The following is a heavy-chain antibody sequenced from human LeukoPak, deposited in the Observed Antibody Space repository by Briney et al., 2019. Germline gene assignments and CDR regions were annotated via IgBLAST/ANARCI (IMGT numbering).Heavy chain of an antibody. J-gene: IGHJ4*02. CDR3: AKRGVVIRVILVGFHKEAYYFDS. D-gene: IGHD3-22*01. V-gene: IGHV3-23*01. CDR1: GITLSNYG. CDR2: ISGSGGRT. Sequence: GGSLRLSCAVSGITLSNYGMSWVRQAPGKGLEWVAGISGSGGRTNYADSVRGRFNVSRDNPKNTLYLQMNSLRAEDMAVYFCAKRGVVIRVILVGFHKEAYYFDSWGQGALVTVSS.